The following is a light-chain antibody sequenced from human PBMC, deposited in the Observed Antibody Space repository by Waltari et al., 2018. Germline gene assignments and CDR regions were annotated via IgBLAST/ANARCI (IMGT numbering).Light chain of an antibody. CDR2: AAS. Sequence: IQLTQSPSSLSASVGDRVTITCRASQGISSYLAWYQQKPGKVPKLLIYAASTLQSGVPSRVSGSGSGTDFTLTISSLQPEDFATYYCQQLNSYPRTFGQGTKVEIK. V-gene: IGKV1-9*01. CDR1: QGISSY. J-gene: IGKJ1*01. CDR3: QQLNSYPRT.